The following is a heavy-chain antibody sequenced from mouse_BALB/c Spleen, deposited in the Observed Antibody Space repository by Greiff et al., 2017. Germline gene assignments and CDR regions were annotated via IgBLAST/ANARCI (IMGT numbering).Heavy chain of an antibody. CDR3: ARQGKYHWYCDV. CDR1: GYTFTDYW. D-gene: IGHD2-10*02. Sequence: QVQLQQPGAELVMPGASVKMSCKASGYTFTDYWMHWVKQRPGQGLEWIGAIDTSDSYTSYNQKFKGKATLTVDESSSTAYMQLSSLTSEDSAVYYCARQGKYHWYCDVWGAGTTVTVSS. CDR2: IDTSDSYT. J-gene: IGHJ1*01. V-gene: IGHV1-69*01.